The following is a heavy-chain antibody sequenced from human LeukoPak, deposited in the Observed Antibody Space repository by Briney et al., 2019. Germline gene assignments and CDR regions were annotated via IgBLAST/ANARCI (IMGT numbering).Heavy chain of an antibody. V-gene: IGHV1-3*01. CDR3: AREGLLRSQGFDY. Sequence: GASVKVSCKASGYTFTSYGISWVRQAPGQRLEWMGWINAGNGNTKYSQKFQGRVTITRDTSASTAYMELSSLRSEDTAVYYCAREGLLRSQGFDYWGQGTLVTVSS. CDR2: INAGNGNT. D-gene: IGHD4-17*01. J-gene: IGHJ4*02. CDR1: GYTFTSYG.